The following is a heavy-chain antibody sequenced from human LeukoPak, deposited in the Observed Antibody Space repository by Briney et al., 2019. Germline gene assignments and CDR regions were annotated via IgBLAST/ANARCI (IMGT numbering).Heavy chain of an antibody. J-gene: IGHJ5*02. CDR3: ARVHRRAYSSSSQGSDP. Sequence: GSVKVSCKASGYTFTSYGISWVRQAPGQGLEWMGWISAYNGNTNYAQKLQGRVTMTTDTSTSTAYMELRSLRSDDTAVYYCARVHRRAYSSSSQGSDPWGQGTLVTVSS. CDR1: GYTFTSYG. V-gene: IGHV1-18*01. D-gene: IGHD6-6*01. CDR2: ISAYNGNT.